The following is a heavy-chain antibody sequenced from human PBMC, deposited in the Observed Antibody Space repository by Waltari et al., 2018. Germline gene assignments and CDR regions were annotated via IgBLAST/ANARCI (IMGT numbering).Heavy chain of an antibody. V-gene: IGHV3-33*01. D-gene: IGHD1-1*01. CDR1: GFTFSSYG. Sequence: QVQLVESGGGVVQPGRSLRLSCAASGFTFSSYGMHWVRQAPGKGLGWVAVIWYDGSNKDYADSVKGRFTISRDNSKNTLYLQMNSLRAEDTAVYYCARDPNWNWGQGTLVTVSS. J-gene: IGHJ4*02. CDR3: ARDPNWN. CDR2: IWYDGSNK.